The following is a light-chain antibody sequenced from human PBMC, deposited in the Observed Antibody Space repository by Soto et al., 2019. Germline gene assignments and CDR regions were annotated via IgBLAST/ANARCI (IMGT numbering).Light chain of an antibody. J-gene: IGLJ1*01. V-gene: IGLV2-8*01. Sequence: QSVLTQPPSASGSPGQSVTISCTGTSSDVGTYNYVSWYQQHPGKAPKLMIYEVNKRPAGVPDRFSGSKSGIMASLTVSGLQAEDEADYYCQSYDSRLSGSVFGTGTKVTVL. CDR1: SSDVGTYNY. CDR2: EVN. CDR3: QSYDSRLSGSV.